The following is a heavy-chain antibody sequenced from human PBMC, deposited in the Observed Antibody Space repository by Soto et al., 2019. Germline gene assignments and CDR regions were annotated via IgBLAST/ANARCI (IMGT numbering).Heavy chain of an antibody. J-gene: IGHJ6*02. Sequence: PGESLKISCKGSGYTFTNYWIGWVRQMPGKGLEWMGIIYPGDSDTKYNPSFQGQVAISADKSITTTYLQWSSLKASDTAIYYCAASIFYYGMDVWGQGTTVTVSS. CDR1: GYTFTNYW. V-gene: IGHV5-51*01. CDR3: AASIFYYGMDV. CDR2: IYPGDSDT.